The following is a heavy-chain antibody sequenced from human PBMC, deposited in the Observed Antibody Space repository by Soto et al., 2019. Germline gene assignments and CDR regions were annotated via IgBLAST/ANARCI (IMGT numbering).Heavy chain of an antibody. CDR1: GGSISSSSYY. Sequence: QLQLQESGPGLVKPSETLSLTCTVSGGSISSSSYYWGWIRQPPGKGLEWIGSIYYSGSTYYNPSLKSRVTISVDTSKNQFSLKLSSVTAADTAVYYCARVVAVAGTCNWFDPWGQGTLVTVSS. J-gene: IGHJ5*02. D-gene: IGHD6-19*01. V-gene: IGHV4-39*01. CDR2: IYYSGST. CDR3: ARVVAVAGTCNWFDP.